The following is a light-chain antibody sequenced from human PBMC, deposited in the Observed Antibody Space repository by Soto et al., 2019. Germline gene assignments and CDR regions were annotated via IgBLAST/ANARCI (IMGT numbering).Light chain of an antibody. J-gene: IGKJ5*01. CDR1: QSLLHITGETF. CDR2: EVS. CDR3: MQSTQLPPT. Sequence: DVVRTQNPLSLSVAPGQPASISCKSSQSLLHITGETFLFWYLQKPGQSPQLLIYEVSTRVSGVPDRFSGSGSGTDFTLEISRVETDDVGIYYCMQSTQLPPTFGQGTRLEIK. V-gene: IGKV2D-29*02.